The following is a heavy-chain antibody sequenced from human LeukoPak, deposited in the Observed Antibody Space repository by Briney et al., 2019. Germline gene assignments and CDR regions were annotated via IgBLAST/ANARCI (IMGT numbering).Heavy chain of an antibody. D-gene: IGHD3-22*01. CDR2: IYTSGNT. CDR3: ARDRRNSAYYYDSGGYYVEY. J-gene: IGHJ4*02. V-gene: IGHV4-4*07. CDR1: GGSISSYY. Sequence: SETLSLTCTVSGGSISSYYWSWIRQSAGKGLEWIGRIYTSGNTNYNPSLKSRVTISLDKSKNQFSLRLSSVTAADTAIYYCARDRRNSAYYYDSGGYYVEYWGQGTLVTVSS.